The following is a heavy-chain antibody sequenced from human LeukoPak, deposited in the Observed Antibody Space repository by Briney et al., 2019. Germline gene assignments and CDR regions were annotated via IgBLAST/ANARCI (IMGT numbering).Heavy chain of an antibody. V-gene: IGHV1-8*01. Sequence: GASVTVSFTASGYTFTIYDINWVRQAPGQGLEWMGWMNPNSGNTGYAQKFQGRVTMTRNTSISTAYMELSSLRSEDTAVYYCARGAIYCSSTSCYALSRFDYWGQGTLVTVSS. CDR2: MNPNSGNT. D-gene: IGHD2-2*01. J-gene: IGHJ4*02. CDR3: ARGAIYCSSTSCYALSRFDY. CDR1: GYTFTIYD.